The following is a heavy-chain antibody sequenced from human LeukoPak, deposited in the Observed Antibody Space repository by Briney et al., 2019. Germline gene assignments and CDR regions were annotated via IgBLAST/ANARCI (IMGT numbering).Heavy chain of an antibody. CDR2: IKLDGSEK. V-gene: IGHV3-7*01. CDR3: ARDVLVRPLRYYFDF. Sequence: GGSLRLSCAASGFIFSNYWMSWVRQAPGKGLECVATIKLDGSEKYYVDSVKGRFATSRDNTKNSLYLQMNSLRAEDTGVYYCARDVLVRPLRYYFDFWGQGALVTVSS. J-gene: IGHJ4*02. D-gene: IGHD1-1*01. CDR1: GFIFSNYW.